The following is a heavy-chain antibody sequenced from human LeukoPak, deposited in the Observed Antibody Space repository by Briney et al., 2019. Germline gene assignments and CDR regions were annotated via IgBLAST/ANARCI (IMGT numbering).Heavy chain of an antibody. CDR1: GFTFSSYW. CDR2: INSGGSST. D-gene: IGHD5-18*01. J-gene: IGHJ3*02. Sequence: PGGSLRLSCAASGFTFSSYWMHWVRQAPGKGLVWVSRINSGGSSTSYADSVKGRFTISRDNAKNTLYLQMNNLGAEDTALYYCAKVITAGWQKDDLDIWGRGTMVTVSS. CDR3: AKVITAGWQKDDLDI. V-gene: IGHV3-74*01.